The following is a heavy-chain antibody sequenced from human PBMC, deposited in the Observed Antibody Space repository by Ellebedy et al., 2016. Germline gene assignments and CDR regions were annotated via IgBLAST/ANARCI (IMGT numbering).Heavy chain of an antibody. J-gene: IGHJ4*02. Sequence: GESLKISCAASGFTFSTYSMNRVRQAPGKGLEWVSSMSGTSSNIHYADSVEGRFTISRDNAKNSLYLHMSSLRLEDTAVYYCARVHGDYRIDFWGPGTLVTVSS. CDR1: GFTFSTYS. CDR2: MSGTSSNI. V-gene: IGHV3-21*06. CDR3: ARVHGDYRIDF. D-gene: IGHD4-17*01.